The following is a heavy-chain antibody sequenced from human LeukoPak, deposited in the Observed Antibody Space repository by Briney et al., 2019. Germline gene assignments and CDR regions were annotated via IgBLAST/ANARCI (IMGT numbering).Heavy chain of an antibody. J-gene: IGHJ4*02. Sequence: GGSLRLSCAASGFTFSSYSMNWVRQAPGKGLEWVSSISSSSSYIYYADSVKGRFTISRDNAKNSLYPQMNSLRAEDTAVYYCARDFLAHGDYVRGDYWGQGTLVTVSS. CDR3: ARDFLAHGDYVRGDY. V-gene: IGHV3-21*01. CDR2: ISSSSSYI. CDR1: GFTFSSYS. D-gene: IGHD4-17*01.